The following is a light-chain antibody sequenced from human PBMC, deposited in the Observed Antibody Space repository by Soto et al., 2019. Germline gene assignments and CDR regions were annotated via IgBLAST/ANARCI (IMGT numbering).Light chain of an antibody. CDR2: DAS. Sequence: DIQMTQAPSSLSASVGDRVTITCRASQGVSSYFNWYQQKPGKAPKLLIYDASRLQSGVPSRFSGSGSGTDFTLTISSLQPEDSATYYCQQSYSIPFTFGPGTKVEI. V-gene: IGKV1-39*01. CDR1: QGVSSY. CDR3: QQSYSIPFT. J-gene: IGKJ3*01.